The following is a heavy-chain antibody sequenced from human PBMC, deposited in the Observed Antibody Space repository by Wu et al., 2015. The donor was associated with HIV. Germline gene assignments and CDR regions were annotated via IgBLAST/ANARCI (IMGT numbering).Heavy chain of an antibody. D-gene: IGHD3-22*01. CDR2: IATHNGNT. CDR3: AVSYYDARGYSPLYYFDY. J-gene: IGHJ4*02. V-gene: IGHV1-18*01. Sequence: AQLVQSGAEVKKPGASVKVSCKASGYSFSDYGISWVRQAPGQGLEWMGWIATHNGNTNSAQKVQGRVTLTAETSTSTAFMELRSLRSDDTAVYYCAVSYYDARGYSPLYYFDYWAREHWSLVSS. CDR1: GYSFSDYG.